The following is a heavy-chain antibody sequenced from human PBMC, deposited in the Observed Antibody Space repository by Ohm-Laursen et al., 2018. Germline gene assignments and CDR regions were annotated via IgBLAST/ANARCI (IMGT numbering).Heavy chain of an antibody. V-gene: IGHV3-48*01. CDR2: ISDTTYTI. Sequence: SLRLSCAASGFTFSNFGMNWVRQAPGKGLEWISYISDTTYTIYYADSVKGRFTISRDNVKNSLYLQMNSLRVEDTAMYYCENRFGSGNTHWGQGTLVTVSS. J-gene: IGHJ4*02. D-gene: IGHD3-10*01. CDR3: ENRFGSGNTH. CDR1: GFTFSNFG.